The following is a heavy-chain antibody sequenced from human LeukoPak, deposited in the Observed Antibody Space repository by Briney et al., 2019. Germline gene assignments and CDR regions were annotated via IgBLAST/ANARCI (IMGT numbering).Heavy chain of an antibody. CDR3: ASGPSLVGATTFDY. CDR1: GGTFSSYA. CDR2: IIPIFGTA. V-gene: IGHV1-69*05. Sequence: SVKVSCKASGGTFSSYAINWVRQAPGQGLEWMGGIIPIFGTANYAQKFQGRVTITTDESTSTAYMELSSLRSEDTAVYYCASGPSLVGATTFDYWGQGTLVTVSS. D-gene: IGHD1-26*01. J-gene: IGHJ4*02.